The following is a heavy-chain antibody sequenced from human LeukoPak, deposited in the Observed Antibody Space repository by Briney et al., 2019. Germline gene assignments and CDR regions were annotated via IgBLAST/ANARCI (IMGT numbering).Heavy chain of an antibody. D-gene: IGHD1-1*01. CDR2: ISSSGATT. J-gene: IGHJ4*02. Sequence: GWSLRLSCAASGFTFSSYVMSWVRQAPGKGLEWVSAISSSGATTYYADSVKGRFTISRDNSKNTLNLHMNSLSAEDTAVYYCAKRVSGTTFYWGQGTLVTVSS. CDR1: GFTFSSYV. V-gene: IGHV3-23*01. CDR3: AKRVSGTTFY.